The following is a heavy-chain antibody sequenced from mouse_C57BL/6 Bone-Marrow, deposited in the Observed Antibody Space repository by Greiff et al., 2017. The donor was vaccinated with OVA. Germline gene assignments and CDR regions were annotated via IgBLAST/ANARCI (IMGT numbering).Heavy chain of an antibody. D-gene: IGHD2-1*01. CDR1: GFNIKNTY. J-gene: IGHJ2*01. CDR3: ARSFCYGNRGNYLDD. Sequence: EVQLQESVAELVRPGASVKLSCTASGFNIKNTYMHWVKQRPEQGLEWIGRIDPGNGNTKYAPKFQGKATITADTSSNTAYLQLSSLTSEDTAIYFCARSFCYGNRGNYLDDWGQGTTLTVSS. CDR2: IDPGNGNT. V-gene: IGHV14-3*01.